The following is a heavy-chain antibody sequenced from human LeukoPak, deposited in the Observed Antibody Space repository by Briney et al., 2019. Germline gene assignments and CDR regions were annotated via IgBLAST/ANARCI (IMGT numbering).Heavy chain of an antibody. CDR2: INHSGST. J-gene: IGHJ4*02. CDR1: GGSFSGYY. V-gene: IGHV4-34*01. Sequence: KTSETLSLTCAVYGGSFSGYYWSWIRQPPGKGLEWIGEINHSGSTNYNPSLESRVTISVDTSKNQSSLKLSSVTAADTAVYYCARGGYFDYWGQGTLVTVSS. CDR3: ARGGYFDY.